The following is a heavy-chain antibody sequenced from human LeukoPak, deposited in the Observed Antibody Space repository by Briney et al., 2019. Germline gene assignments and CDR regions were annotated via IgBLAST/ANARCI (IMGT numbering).Heavy chain of an antibody. CDR2: ITSSSSYI. J-gene: IGHJ4*02. CDR1: GFTFSSYS. V-gene: IGHV3-21*01. Sequence: GGSLRLSCAASGFTFSSYSMNWVRQAPGKGLEWVSSITSSSSYIYYADSVKGRFNMSRDNAKNSLYLQMNSLRAEDTAVYYCARDRESYCTGGSCYSTGDYWGQGTLVTVYS. CDR3: ARDRESYCTGGSCYSTGDY. D-gene: IGHD2-15*01.